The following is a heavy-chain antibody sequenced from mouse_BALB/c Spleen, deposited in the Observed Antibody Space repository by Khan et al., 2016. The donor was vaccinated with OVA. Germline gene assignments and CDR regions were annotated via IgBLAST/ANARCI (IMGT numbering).Heavy chain of an antibody. V-gene: IGHV6-6*02. CDR3: WIQL. CDR1: GFTFSNYW. J-gene: IGHJ2*01. CDR2: IRLKSDDYVT. Sequence: EVQLQESGGGLVQPGGSIKLSCVASGFTFSNYWMNWVRQSPEKGLEGVAEIRLKSDDYVTHYAVSVKGRFTISRDDSKSSVYLQMNNLRAEDTGIYCCWIQLWGQGTTLTVSS. D-gene: IGHD3-3*01.